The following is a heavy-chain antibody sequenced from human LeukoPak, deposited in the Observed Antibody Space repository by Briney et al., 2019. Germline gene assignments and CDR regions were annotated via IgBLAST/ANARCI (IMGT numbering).Heavy chain of an antibody. CDR3: AREHGGRGYYYGMDV. CDR1: GLTFSSYE. J-gene: IGHJ6*02. Sequence: GSLRLSCAASGLTFSSYEMNWVRQAPGKGLEWVSYISSSGSTIYYADSVKGRFTISRDNAKNSLYLQMNSLRAEDTAVYYCAREHGGRGYYYGMDVWGQGTTVTVSS. CDR2: ISSSGSTI. D-gene: IGHD1-26*01. V-gene: IGHV3-48*03.